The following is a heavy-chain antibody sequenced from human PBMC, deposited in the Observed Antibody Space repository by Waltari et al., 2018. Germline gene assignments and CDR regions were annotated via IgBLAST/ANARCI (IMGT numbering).Heavy chain of an antibody. D-gene: IGHD3-9*01. V-gene: IGHV4-39*07. CDR1: GGSISSSSYY. CDR2: IYYSGST. J-gene: IGHJ4*02. Sequence: QLQLQESGPGLVKPSETLSLTCTVSGGSISSSSYYWGWIRHPPGKGLEWIGSIYYSGSTYYNPSLKSRVTISVDTSKNQFSLKLSSVTAADTAVYYCASRDPFDWFRNWGQGTLVTVSS. CDR3: ASRDPFDWFRN.